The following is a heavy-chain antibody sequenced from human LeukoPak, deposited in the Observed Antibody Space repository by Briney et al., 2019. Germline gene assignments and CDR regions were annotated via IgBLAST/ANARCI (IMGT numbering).Heavy chain of an antibody. D-gene: IGHD6-19*01. CDR1: GGSINNGGYY. CDR3: ARTGMFSSGWVDAFDI. V-gene: IGHV4-31*03. CDR2: IYYSGSS. J-gene: IGHJ3*02. Sequence: PSQTLSLTCTVSGGSINNGGYYWSWIRQHPGKGLEWIGYIYYSGSSYYNPSLRSRVTISVDTSKNHFSLKLSSVTAADTAVYYCARTGMFSSGWVDAFDIWGQGTMVTVSS.